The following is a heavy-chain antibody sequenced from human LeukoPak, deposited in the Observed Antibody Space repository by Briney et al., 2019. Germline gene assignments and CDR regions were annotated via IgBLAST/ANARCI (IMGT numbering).Heavy chain of an antibody. J-gene: IGHJ5*02. D-gene: IGHD3-10*01. CDR2: INTSGGST. CDR1: GYTFTSYY. Sequence: ASVKVSCKASGYTFTSYYMHWVRQAPGHGLGWMGIINTSGGSTSYAQTFQGRVAMTRDTSTSRVYMDLSSLRSEDTAVYYCARTARGHNWFDPWGQGTLVTVSS. V-gene: IGHV1-46*03. CDR3: ARTARGHNWFDP.